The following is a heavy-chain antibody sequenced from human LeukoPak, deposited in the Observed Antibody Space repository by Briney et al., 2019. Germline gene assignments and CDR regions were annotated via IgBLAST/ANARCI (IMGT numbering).Heavy chain of an antibody. J-gene: IGHJ3*02. Sequence: PSETLSLTCTVSGGPISSSSYYWGWIRQSPGKGLEWIGSIYYSGSTYYNPSLKSRVTISVDTSKNQFSLKLSSVTAADTAVYYCARSRSYDYGDYNAFDIWGQGTMVTVSS. D-gene: IGHD4-17*01. CDR1: GGPISSSSYY. CDR2: IYYSGST. CDR3: ARSRSYDYGDYNAFDI. V-gene: IGHV4-39*01.